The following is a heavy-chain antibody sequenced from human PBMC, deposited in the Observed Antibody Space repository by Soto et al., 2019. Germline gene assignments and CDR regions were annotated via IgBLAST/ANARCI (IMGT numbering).Heavy chain of an antibody. V-gene: IGHV4-61*03. CDR2: FQYGGSS. J-gene: IGHJ4*02. CDR3: ATFDAGFGGRGQ. CDR1: GDSVTSGGHH. D-gene: IGHD3-16*01. Sequence: QVQLQESGPGLVKPSETLSLTCTVSGDSVTSGGHHWSWIRQPPGKGLEWVGQFQYGGSSNYKPSLERRLTIAFDTTKNHFSLKLTSVTAADTAVYFCATFDAGFGGRGQWGQGTLVTVSS.